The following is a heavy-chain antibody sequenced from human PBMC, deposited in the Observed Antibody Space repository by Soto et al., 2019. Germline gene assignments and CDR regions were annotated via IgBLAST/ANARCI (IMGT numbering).Heavy chain of an antibody. CDR3: TKVLGYCSGGNCFTFDY. V-gene: IGHV3-15*01. Sequence: GGSLRLSCAASGFPFSKAWMSWVRQVPGKGLEWVGRIKSKADGGTTDYAAPVKGRFTISSDDSSNTLYLQMNSLKTEDTAVFFFTKVLGYCSGGNCFTFDYWGKGAVVTVSS. CDR2: IKSKADGGTT. J-gene: IGHJ4*02. CDR1: GFPFSKAW. D-gene: IGHD2-15*01.